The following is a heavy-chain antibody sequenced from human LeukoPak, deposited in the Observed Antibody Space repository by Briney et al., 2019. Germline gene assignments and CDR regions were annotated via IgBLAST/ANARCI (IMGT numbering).Heavy chain of an antibody. V-gene: IGHV3-30*02. CDR2: IRYDKGNK. CDR1: DFTFSNYA. Sequence: PGGSLKLPCAASDFTFSNYAMHWVGKAQGKGLRGWPFIRYDKGNKYYADSVKGRFTISRDNSKNTLYLQMNSLKPEDTAVYYCARDLPRSGSYYDYFDYWGQGTLVTVSS. CDR3: ARDLPRSGSYYDYFDY. J-gene: IGHJ4*02. D-gene: IGHD1-26*01.